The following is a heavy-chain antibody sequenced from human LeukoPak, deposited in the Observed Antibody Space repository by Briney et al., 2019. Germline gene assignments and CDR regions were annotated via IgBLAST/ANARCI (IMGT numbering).Heavy chain of an antibody. D-gene: IGHD3-3*01. CDR3: ARDFYYDFWSGYYH. CDR2: INSDGSST. Sequence: GGSLRLSCAASGFTFSSYWMHWVRHAPGEGLVWVSCINSDGSSTTYADSVKGRFTISRDNAKNTLYLQMNSLRAEDTAVYYCARDFYYDFWSGYYHWGQGTLVTVSS. J-gene: IGHJ4*02. CDR1: GFTFSSYW. V-gene: IGHV3-74*01.